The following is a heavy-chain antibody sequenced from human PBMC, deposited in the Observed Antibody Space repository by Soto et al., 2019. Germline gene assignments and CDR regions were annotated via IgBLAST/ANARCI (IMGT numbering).Heavy chain of an antibody. D-gene: IGHD3-9*01. V-gene: IGHV1-58*02. CDR2: IVVGSGNT. CDR1: GFTFTSSA. Sequence: SVKVSCKASGFTFTSSAMQWVRQARGQRLEWIGWIVVGSGNTNYAQKFQERVTITRDMSTSTAYMELSSLRSEDTAVYYCAAARAGDILTGYGLGWFDPWGQGTLVTVSS. CDR3: AAARAGDILTGYGLGWFDP. J-gene: IGHJ5*02.